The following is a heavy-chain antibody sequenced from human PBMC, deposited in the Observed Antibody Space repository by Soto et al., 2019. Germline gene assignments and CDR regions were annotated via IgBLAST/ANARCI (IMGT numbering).Heavy chain of an antibody. J-gene: IGHJ4*02. CDR1: GGSISSGDYY. D-gene: IGHD6-6*01. CDR2: RSYSGST. V-gene: IGHV4-31*03. CDR3: ARGLAARATIFEY. Sequence: PSETLSLTCTVSGGSISSGDYYWSWVRQHPGKGLEWIGYRSYSGSTYYNPSLKSRVTIVVDTSRNQFSLKLSSVTAADTAVYYCARGLAARATIFEYWGQGTLVTVSS.